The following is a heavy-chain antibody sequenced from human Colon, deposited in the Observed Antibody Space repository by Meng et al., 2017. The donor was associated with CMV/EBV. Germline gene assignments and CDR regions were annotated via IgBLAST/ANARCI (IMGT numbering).Heavy chain of an antibody. V-gene: IGHV3-15*01. CDR3: VTDVPSRDSDYFDY. CDR1: GVTFSDAW. J-gene: IGHJ4*02. D-gene: IGHD2-21*02. Sequence: GESLKISCAASGVTFSDAWMNWVRQTPGKGLEWVGRVRSKAAGGAADYAAPVKGRFTISRDDSENMVYLQMSSLKTEDTAVYYCVTDVPSRDSDYFDYWGQGTLVTVSS. CDR2: VRSKAAGGAA.